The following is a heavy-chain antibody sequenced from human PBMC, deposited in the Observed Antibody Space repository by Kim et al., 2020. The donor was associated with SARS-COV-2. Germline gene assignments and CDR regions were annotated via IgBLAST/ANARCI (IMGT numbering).Heavy chain of an antibody. V-gene: IGHV4-59*01. CDR2: IFYTGST. J-gene: IGHJ4*03. CDR1: GGSISTYY. Sequence: SETLSLTCTVSGGSISTYYWSWIRQPPGKGLEWIGYIFYTGSTSYSPSFKSRVSMSVDTSKNQYSLKLHSVTAADTAVYYCARVDNSGSEGRGYFEHWG. CDR3: ARVDNSGSEGRGYFEH. D-gene: IGHD5-12*01.